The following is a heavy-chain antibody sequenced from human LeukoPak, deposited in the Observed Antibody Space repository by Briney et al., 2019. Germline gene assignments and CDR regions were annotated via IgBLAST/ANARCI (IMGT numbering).Heavy chain of an antibody. CDR2: INGRAATT. Sequence: GGSLRLSCAASGFASGFTFSSYAMSWVRQAPGKGLEWVASINGRAATTYYADSVKGRFTVSRDNSKNTLYLQMNSLGADDTAVYYCAKAPATGEGYYFYYMDVWGKGTTVTVSS. V-gene: IGHV3-23*01. D-gene: IGHD7-27*01. CDR1: GFTFSSYA. CDR3: AKAPATGEGYYFYYMDV. J-gene: IGHJ6*03.